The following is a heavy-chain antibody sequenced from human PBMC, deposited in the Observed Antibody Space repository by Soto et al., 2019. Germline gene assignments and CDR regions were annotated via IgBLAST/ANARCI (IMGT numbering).Heavy chain of an antibody. CDR2: IIPIFGTA. CDR3: ARGEDYYDSSGYATNWFDP. Sequence: QVQPVQSGAEVKKPGSSVKVSCKASGGTFSSYAISWVRQAPGQGLEWMGGIIPIFGTANYAQKFQGRVTITADESTSTAYMELSSLRSEDTAVYYCARGEDYYDSSGYATNWFDPWGQGTLVTVSS. CDR1: GGTFSSYA. J-gene: IGHJ5*02. V-gene: IGHV1-69*01. D-gene: IGHD3-22*01.